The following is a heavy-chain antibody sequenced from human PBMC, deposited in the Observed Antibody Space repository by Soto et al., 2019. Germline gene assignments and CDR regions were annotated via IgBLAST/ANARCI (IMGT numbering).Heavy chain of an antibody. CDR3: ARGPRYSYGPRGGAFAI. CDR1: GYTFTGYY. D-gene: IGHD5-18*01. CDR2: INPNSGGT. Sequence: ASVKVSCKASGYTFTGYYMHWVRQAPGQGLEWMGWINPNSGGTNYAQKFQGWVTMTRDTSISTAYMELSRLRSDDTAVYYCARGPRYSYGPRGGAFAIWGQGTMVTVSS. V-gene: IGHV1-2*04. J-gene: IGHJ3*02.